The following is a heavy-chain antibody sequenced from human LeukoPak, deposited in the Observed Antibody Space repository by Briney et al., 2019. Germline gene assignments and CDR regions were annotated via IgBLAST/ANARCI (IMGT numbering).Heavy chain of an antibody. CDR2: ISYDGSNK. CDR1: GFTFSSYG. V-gene: IGHV3-30*03. CDR3: ATRLLTRFDY. Sequence: PGGSLRLSCAASGFTFSSYGMHWVRQAPGKGLEWVAVISYDGSNKYYADSVKGRFTISRDNSKNTLYLQMNSLRAEDTAVYYCATRLLTRFDYWGQGTLVTVSS. D-gene: IGHD2-15*01. J-gene: IGHJ4*02.